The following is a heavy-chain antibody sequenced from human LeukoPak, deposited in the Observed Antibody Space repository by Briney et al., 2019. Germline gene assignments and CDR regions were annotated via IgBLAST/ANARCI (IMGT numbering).Heavy chain of an antibody. CDR1: GFTFRTYW. Sequence: PGGSLRLSCAVSGFTFRTYWMHWVRQVPGEGLVWVSRINEDGSITSYADSVTGRFTISRDNAQNTLYLQMNSLSAEDTAVYYCGRELGGRWSYWGQGALVTVSS. CDR2: INEDGSIT. CDR3: GRELGGRWSY. D-gene: IGHD3-16*01. J-gene: IGHJ4*02. V-gene: IGHV3-74*01.